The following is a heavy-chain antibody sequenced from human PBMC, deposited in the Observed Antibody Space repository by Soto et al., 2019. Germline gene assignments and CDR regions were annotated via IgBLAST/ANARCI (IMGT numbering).Heavy chain of an antibody. CDR2: INSGNGDT. J-gene: IGHJ5*02. CDR3: TRDPGRSWFDP. D-gene: IGHD3-10*01. Sequence: ASVKVSCKASGCTFTTYTLHWLRQAPGQRLEWMGWINSGNGDTKYSQTFQGRVTITSDTSASTAYMELSSLRSEDTAVYYCTRDPGRSWFDPWGQGTLVTVSS. CDR1: GCTFTTYT. V-gene: IGHV1-3*01.